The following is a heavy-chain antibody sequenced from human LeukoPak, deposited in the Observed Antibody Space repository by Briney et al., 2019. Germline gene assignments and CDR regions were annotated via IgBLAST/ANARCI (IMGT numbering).Heavy chain of an antibody. CDR3: ARRHSSGGYYLYFDY. CDR2: INHSGST. Sequence: SETLSLTCAVYGGSFSGYFLSWIRQPPGKGLEWIGEINHSGSTNYNPSLKSRVTISVDTSKNQFSLKLSSVTAADTAVYYCARRHSSGGYYLYFDYWGQGTLVTVSS. V-gene: IGHV4-34*01. CDR1: GGSFSGYF. D-gene: IGHD3-22*01. J-gene: IGHJ4*02.